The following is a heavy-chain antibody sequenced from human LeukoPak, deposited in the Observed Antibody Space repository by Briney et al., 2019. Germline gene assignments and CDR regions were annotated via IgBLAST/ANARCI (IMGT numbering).Heavy chain of an antibody. V-gene: IGHV1-24*01. CDR1: GHTLSGLA. CDR3: AYRPPGDEFFDI. D-gene: IGHD3-16*01. CDR2: SDPEDGET. Sequence: GASVKVSCKVSGHTLSGLAMHWVRQATGKGLEWMGGSDPEDGETIYAQKFKGRVTMTEDTATDTAYMELRSPRSEDTAVYYCAYRPPGDEFFDIWAKGQWSPSLQ. J-gene: IGHJ3*02.